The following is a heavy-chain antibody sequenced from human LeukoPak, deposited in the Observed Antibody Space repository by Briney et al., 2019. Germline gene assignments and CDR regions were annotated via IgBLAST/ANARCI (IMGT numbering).Heavy chain of an antibody. CDR1: GGSISSGSYY. J-gene: IGHJ5*02. CDR2: IYTSGST. Sequence: SETLSLTCTVSGGSISSGSYYWSWIRQPAGKGLEWIGRIYTSGSTNYNPSLKSRVTISVDTSKNQFSLKLSSVTAADTAVYYCAREVDAAAAYNWFDPWGQGTLVTVSS. V-gene: IGHV4-61*02. D-gene: IGHD2-2*01. CDR3: AREVDAAAAYNWFDP.